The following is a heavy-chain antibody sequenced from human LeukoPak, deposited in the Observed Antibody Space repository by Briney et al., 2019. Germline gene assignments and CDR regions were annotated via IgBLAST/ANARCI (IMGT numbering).Heavy chain of an antibody. D-gene: IGHD5-18*01. CDR1: GYSFTSYW. CDR3: ARLVDTAMVTSPDFDY. Sequence: GESLKISCKGSGYSFTSYWIGWVRQMPGKGLEWMGIIYPGDSDTRYSPSFQGQVTISADKSISTAYLQWSSLKASDTAMYYCARLVDTAMVTSPDFDYWGQGTLVTVSS. V-gene: IGHV5-51*01. J-gene: IGHJ4*02. CDR2: IYPGDSDT.